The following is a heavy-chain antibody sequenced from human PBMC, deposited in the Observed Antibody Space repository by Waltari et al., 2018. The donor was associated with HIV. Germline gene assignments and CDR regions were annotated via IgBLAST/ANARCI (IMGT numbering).Heavy chain of an antibody. CDR2: INHSGST. Sequence: QVQLQQWGAGLLKPSETLSLTCAVYGGSFSGYYWSWIRQPPGKGLEWIGEINHSGSTNYNPSLKSRVTISVDTSKNQFSLKLSSVTAADTAVYYCASPTYYYDSSGYDAFDIWGQGTMVTVSS. V-gene: IGHV4-34*01. CDR1: GGSFSGYY. J-gene: IGHJ3*02. CDR3: ASPTYYYDSSGYDAFDI. D-gene: IGHD3-22*01.